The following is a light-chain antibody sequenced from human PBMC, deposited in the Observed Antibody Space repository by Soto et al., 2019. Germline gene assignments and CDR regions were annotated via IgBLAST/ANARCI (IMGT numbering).Light chain of an antibody. J-gene: IGKJ5*01. CDR1: QSVSSSY. CDR3: RQDGRSPPIP. CDR2: GAS. V-gene: IGKV3-20*01. Sequence: LSLPTDEISTLSGSTIQSVSSSYLAWYQQKPGQAPRLLIYGASSRATGIPDRFSGSGSGTDFTLTISSLEPADFAVYYCRQDGRSPPIPFCEVTSLE.